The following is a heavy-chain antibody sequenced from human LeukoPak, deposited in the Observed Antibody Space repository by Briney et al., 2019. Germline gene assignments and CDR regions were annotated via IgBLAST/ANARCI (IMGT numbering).Heavy chain of an antibody. CDR3: ARVQAQLSNAFDI. CDR1: GFTFSDYY. CDR2: ISSSSSYT. V-gene: IGHV3-11*06. J-gene: IGHJ3*02. Sequence: PGGSLRLSSAASGFTFSDYYMSWIRQAPGKGLEWVSYISSSSSYTNYADSVKGRFTISRDNAKNSLYLQMNGLRAEDTAVYYCARVQAQLSNAFDIWGQGTMVTVSS. D-gene: IGHD3-16*02.